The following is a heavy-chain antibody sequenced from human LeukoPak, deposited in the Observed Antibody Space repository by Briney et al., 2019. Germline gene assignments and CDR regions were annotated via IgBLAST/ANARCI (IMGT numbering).Heavy chain of an antibody. V-gene: IGHV3-7*01. CDR2: VKQDGSEK. CDR3: ARQHSGGSYPGP. CDR1: GFTFSSYW. Sequence: GGSLRLSCAASGFTFSSYWMSWVRQAPGKGLEWVANVKQDGSEKYYVDSVKGRFTISRDNAKNSLYLQMSSLRAEDTAVYYCARQHSGGSYPGPWGQGTLVTVSS. J-gene: IGHJ5*02. D-gene: IGHD1-26*01.